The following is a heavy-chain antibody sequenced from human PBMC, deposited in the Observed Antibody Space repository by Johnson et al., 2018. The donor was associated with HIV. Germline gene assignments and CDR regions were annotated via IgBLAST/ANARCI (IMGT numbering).Heavy chain of an antibody. CDR3: ATNTVVRGIIITYQSVDS. J-gene: IGHJ3*02. CDR2: ISYDANNK. V-gene: IGHV3-30*04. D-gene: IGHD3-10*01. Sequence: QMLLVESGGGVVQPEKSLRLSCAASGFTFSSYALHWVRQAPGKELEWVAVISYDANNKYYADAVKGRFTISRDNSKNTLYLQMNSLRADDTAVYYCATNTVVRGIIITYQSVDSWGQGTMVTVSS. CDR1: GFTFSSYA.